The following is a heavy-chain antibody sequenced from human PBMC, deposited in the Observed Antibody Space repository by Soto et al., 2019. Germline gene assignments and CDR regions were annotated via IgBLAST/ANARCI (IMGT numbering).Heavy chain of an antibody. V-gene: IGHV1-18*01. Sequence: ASVKVSCKASGYTFTSYGISWVRQAPGQGLEWMGWISAYNGNTNYAQKLQGRVTMTTDTSTSTAYMELRSLRSDDTAVYYCARDLRVTPTHYYYYMDVWGKGTTVTVSS. CDR1: GYTFTSYG. J-gene: IGHJ6*03. CDR3: ARDLRVTPTHYYYYMDV. CDR2: ISAYNGNT. D-gene: IGHD2-21*02.